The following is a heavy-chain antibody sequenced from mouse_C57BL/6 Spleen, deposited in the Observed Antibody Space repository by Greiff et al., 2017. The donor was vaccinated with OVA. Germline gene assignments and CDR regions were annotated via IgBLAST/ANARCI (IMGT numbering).Heavy chain of an antibody. CDR2: ISYDGSN. J-gene: IGHJ4*01. D-gene: IGHD2-1*01. Sequence: EVQLQQSGPGLVKPSQSLSLTCSVTGYSITSGYYWNWIRQFPGNKLEWMGYISYDGSNNYNPSLKNRISITRDTSKNQFFLKLNSVTTEDTATYYCAGPLNYEEGMDYWGQGTSVTVSS. V-gene: IGHV3-6*01. CDR3: AGPLNYEEGMDY. CDR1: GYSITSGYY.